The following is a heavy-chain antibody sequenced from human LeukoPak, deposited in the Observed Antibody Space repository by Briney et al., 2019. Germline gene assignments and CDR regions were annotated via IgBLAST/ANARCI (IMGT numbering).Heavy chain of an antibody. J-gene: IGHJ5*02. CDR3: AGGRLGSTWYYH. D-gene: IGHD6-13*01. Sequence: SETLSLTCAVYGGSFSGYYWSWIRQPPGKGLEWIGEINHSGSTNYNPSLKSRVTISVDTSKNQFSLKVSSVTAADTAVYYCAGGRLGSTWYYHWGQGTQVTVSS. CDR1: GGSFSGYY. CDR2: INHSGST. V-gene: IGHV4-34*01.